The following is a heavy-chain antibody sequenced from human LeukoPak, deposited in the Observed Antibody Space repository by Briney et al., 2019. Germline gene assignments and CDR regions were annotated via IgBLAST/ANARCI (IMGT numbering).Heavy chain of an antibody. CDR2: ISSSSSYI. J-gene: IGHJ4*02. V-gene: IGHV3-21*01. CDR3: ASQLTIFDVVKHY. D-gene: IGHD3-3*01. CDR1: GFTFSSYS. Sequence: KTGGSLRLSCAASGFTFSSYSMNWVRQAPGKGLEWVSSISSSSSYIYYADSVKGRFTISRDNAKNSLYLQMNSLRAEDTAVYYCASQLTIFDVVKHYWGQGTLVTVSS.